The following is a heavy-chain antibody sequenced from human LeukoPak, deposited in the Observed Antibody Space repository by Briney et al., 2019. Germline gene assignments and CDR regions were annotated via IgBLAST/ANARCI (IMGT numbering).Heavy chain of an antibody. D-gene: IGHD5-18*01. CDR2: ISGSGGST. Sequence: GGSLRLSXAASGFTFSSYAMSWVRQAPGKGLEWVSAISGSGGSTYYADSVKGRFTISRDNSKNTLYLQMNSLRAEDTAVYYCAKDTERGYSYGYPDYWGQGTLVTVSS. CDR1: GFTFSSYA. CDR3: AKDTERGYSYGYPDY. V-gene: IGHV3-23*01. J-gene: IGHJ4*02.